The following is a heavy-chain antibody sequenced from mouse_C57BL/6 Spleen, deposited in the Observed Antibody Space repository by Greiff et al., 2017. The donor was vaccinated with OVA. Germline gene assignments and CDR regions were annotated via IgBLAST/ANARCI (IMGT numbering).Heavy chain of an antibody. D-gene: IGHD1-1*01. V-gene: IGHV1-82*01. Sequence: VQLKQSGPELVKPGASVKISCKASGYAFSSSWMNWVKQRPGKGLEWIGRIYPGDGDTNYNGKFKGKATLTADKSSSTAYMQLSSLTSEDSAVYFCARDYYGSDWYFDVWGTGTTVTVSS. J-gene: IGHJ1*03. CDR1: GYAFSSSW. CDR3: ARDYYGSDWYFDV. CDR2: IYPGDGDT.